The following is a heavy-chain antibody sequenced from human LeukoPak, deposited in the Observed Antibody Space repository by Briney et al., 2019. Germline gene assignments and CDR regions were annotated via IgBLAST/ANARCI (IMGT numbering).Heavy chain of an antibody. Sequence: SETLSLTCTVSGGSISSYYWGWIRQPPGKGLEWIGSIYYSGSTYYNPSLKSRVTISVDTSKNQFSLKLSSVTAADTAVYYCARDSESVVAATQVFNWFDPWGQGTLVTVSS. D-gene: IGHD2-15*01. CDR2: IYYSGST. J-gene: IGHJ5*02. CDR1: GGSISSYY. V-gene: IGHV4-39*07. CDR3: ARDSESVVAATQVFNWFDP.